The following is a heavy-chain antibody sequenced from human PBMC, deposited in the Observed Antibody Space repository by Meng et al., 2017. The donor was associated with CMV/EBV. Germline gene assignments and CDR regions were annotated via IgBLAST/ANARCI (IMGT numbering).Heavy chain of an antibody. J-gene: IGHJ6*02. Sequence: GESLKISCAASGFTFSDYYMTWIRQAPGKGLEWVSSISSSGLSIYYADSLKGRFTISRDNTKNSLYLQMNGLRAGDAAVYYCAKDLTLPTLYGMDVWGQGTAVTVSS. CDR2: ISSSGLSI. CDR1: GFTFSDYY. CDR3: AKDLTLPTLYGMDV. V-gene: IGHV3-11*01.